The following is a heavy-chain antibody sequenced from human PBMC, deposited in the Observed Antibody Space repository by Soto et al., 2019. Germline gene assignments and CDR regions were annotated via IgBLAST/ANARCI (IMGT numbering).Heavy chain of an antibody. V-gene: IGHV1-69*13. CDR3: ARGAPANYYGMDV. J-gene: IGHJ6*02. CDR1: GGTFSSYA. Sequence: ASVKVSCKASGGTFSSYAISWVRQAPGQGLEWMGGIIPIFGTANYAQKFQGRVTITADESTSTAYMELSRLRSDDTAVYYCARGAPANYYGMDVWGQGTTVTVSS. CDR2: IIPIFGTA.